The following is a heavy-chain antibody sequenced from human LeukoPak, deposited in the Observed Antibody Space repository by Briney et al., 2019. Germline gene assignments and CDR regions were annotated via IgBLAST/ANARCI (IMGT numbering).Heavy chain of an antibody. CDR1: GFSFSSYG. Sequence: PGVSLRLSCAASGFSFSSYGIHWVRQAPGKGLEGVAVISYDGSNKYYADSVKGRVTISRDNSKNTLYLQMNSLRAEDTAVYYCAKDRSTYYYDSSGYYPDAFDIWGQGTMVTVSS. V-gene: IGHV3-30*18. J-gene: IGHJ3*02. D-gene: IGHD3-22*01. CDR2: ISYDGSNK. CDR3: AKDRSTYYYDSSGYYPDAFDI.